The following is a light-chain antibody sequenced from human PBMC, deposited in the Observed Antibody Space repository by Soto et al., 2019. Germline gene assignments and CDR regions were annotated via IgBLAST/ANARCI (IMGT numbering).Light chain of an antibody. CDR2: DVS. Sequence: QSALTQPRSVSGSPGQSVTISCAGTSSDVGDYNYVSWYQQHPGKAPKLMIHDVSKRPSGVPDRFSASKSGSTASLTISGLQAEDEADYYCGSYRISTAVFGTGTKLTVL. V-gene: IGLV2-11*01. CDR3: GSYRISTAV. J-gene: IGLJ1*01. CDR1: SSDVGDYNY.